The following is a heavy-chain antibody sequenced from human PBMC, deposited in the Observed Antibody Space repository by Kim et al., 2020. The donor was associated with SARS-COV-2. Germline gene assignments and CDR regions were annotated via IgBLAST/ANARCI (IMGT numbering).Heavy chain of an antibody. CDR2: IIPIFGTA. V-gene: IGHV1-69*13. Sequence: SVKVSCKASGGTFSSYAISWVRQAPGQGLEWMGGIIPIFGTANYAQKFQGRVTSTADESTSTAYMELRSLRSEDTAVYYCARIRPHYYGMDVWGQGTTVTVSS. J-gene: IGHJ6*02. CDR3: ARIRPHYYGMDV. CDR1: GGTFSSYA.